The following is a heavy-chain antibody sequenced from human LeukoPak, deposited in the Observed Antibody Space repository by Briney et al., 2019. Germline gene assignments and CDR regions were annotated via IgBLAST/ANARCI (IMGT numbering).Heavy chain of an antibody. CDR1: GFTFRKYA. V-gene: IGHV3-30*14. J-gene: IGHJ4*02. Sequence: GRSLRLSCAASGFTFRKYAMHWVRQAPGKGLEWVAVISYDGSNKYYADSVKGRFTISRDNSKSTIYLQMNSLRAEDTAVYYCARDSFHTYWGQGTLVTVSS. D-gene: IGHD3-16*02. CDR3: ARDSFHTY. CDR2: ISYDGSNK.